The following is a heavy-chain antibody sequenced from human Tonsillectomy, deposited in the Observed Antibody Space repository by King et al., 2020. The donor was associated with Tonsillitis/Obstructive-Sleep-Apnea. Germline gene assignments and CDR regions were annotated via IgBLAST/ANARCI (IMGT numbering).Heavy chain of an antibody. Sequence: VQLVESGAEVKKPGESLKISCKGSGYSFTSYWIGWWRQMPGKGLEWMGIIYTGNSDTRYSPSFQGHVTISADKSISTAYLQWSSLKASDTAMYYCARRLRSGGSYLIDYWGQGTLVTVSS. CDR2: IYTGNSDT. D-gene: IGHD2-15*01. V-gene: IGHV5-51*01. CDR1: GYSFTSYW. J-gene: IGHJ4*02. CDR3: ARRLRSGGSYLIDY.